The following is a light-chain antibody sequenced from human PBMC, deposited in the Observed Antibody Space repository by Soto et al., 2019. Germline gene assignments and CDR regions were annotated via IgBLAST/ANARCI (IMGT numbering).Light chain of an antibody. CDR1: QSVNNNY. J-gene: IGKJ1*01. Sequence: ENVLTQSPGTLSLSPGEEATLSCRASQSVNNNYLAWYQQIPGQPPRLLIYGASSRATGIPDRFCGRGSGTDFTLTISRLEPEDFSVYYCQQYAIFPRTFGQGTKVEIK. CDR2: GAS. CDR3: QQYAIFPRT. V-gene: IGKV3-20*01.